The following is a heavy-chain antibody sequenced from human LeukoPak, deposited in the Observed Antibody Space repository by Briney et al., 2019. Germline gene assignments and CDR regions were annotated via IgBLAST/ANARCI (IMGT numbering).Heavy chain of an antibody. CDR2: ISSSSSYT. V-gene: IGHV3-21*05. CDR1: GFIFSSYE. D-gene: IGHD1-26*01. CDR3: ARGPVSLLVGTLDY. Sequence: EGSLRLSCAASGFIFSSYEMNWVRQAPGKGLEWVSYISSSSSYTNYADSVKGRFTISRDNAKNSLYLQMNSLRAEDTAVYYCARGPVSLLVGTLDYWGQGTLVTVSS. J-gene: IGHJ4*02.